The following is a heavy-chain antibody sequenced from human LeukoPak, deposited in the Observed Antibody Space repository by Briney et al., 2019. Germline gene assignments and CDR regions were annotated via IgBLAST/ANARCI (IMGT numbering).Heavy chain of an antibody. V-gene: IGHV3-53*01. J-gene: IGHJ4*02. D-gene: IGHD6-19*01. CDR2: IYSGGAT. CDR3: ARGRFSGPDDY. CDR1: EFSVSSNY. Sequence: GGSLRLSCAVSEFSVSSNYMNWVRQARGKGLEWVSVIYSGGATYYADSVRGRFTISRDNSKNMVSLQMTSLGAEDTAVYYCARGRFSGPDDYWGQGTLVTVSS.